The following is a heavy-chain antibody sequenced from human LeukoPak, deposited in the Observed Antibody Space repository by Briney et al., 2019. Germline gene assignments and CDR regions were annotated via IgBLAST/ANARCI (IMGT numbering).Heavy chain of an antibody. V-gene: IGHV4-39*01. J-gene: IGHJ5*02. CDR2: IYYSGST. D-gene: IGHD3-9*01. CDR3: ARPSLHYDILTGYSAWFDP. CDR1: GGSISSSSYY. Sequence: PSETLSLTCTVSGGSISSSSYYWGWIRQPPGKGLEWIGSIYYSGSTYYNPSLKSRATISVDTSKNQFSLKLSSVTAADTAVYYCARPSLHYDILTGYSAWFDPWGQGTLVTVSS.